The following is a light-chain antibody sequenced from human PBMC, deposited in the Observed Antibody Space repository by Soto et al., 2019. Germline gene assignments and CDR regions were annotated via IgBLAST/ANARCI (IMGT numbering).Light chain of an antibody. J-gene: IGKJ1*01. V-gene: IGKV1-39*01. Sequence: DIQMTQSPSSLSASVGDRVTITCRASQSMSSYLNWYQQKPGKAPKLLIYAASSLQSGVPSRFSGSGSGTDFTLTISSLQPEDFATYYCQQSYSTPQTFGQGTKVDI. CDR3: QQSYSTPQT. CDR1: QSMSSY. CDR2: AAS.